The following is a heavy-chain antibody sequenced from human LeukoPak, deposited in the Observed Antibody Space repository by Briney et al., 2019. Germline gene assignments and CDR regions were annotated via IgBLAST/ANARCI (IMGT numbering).Heavy chain of an antibody. J-gene: IGHJ6*03. CDR2: INWNGGST. CDR3: ARTPSGGYYYYYMDV. CDR1: GFTFDDYG. D-gene: IGHD5-12*01. Sequence: GGSLRLSCAASGFTFDDYGMSWVRQAPGKGLEWVSGINWNGGSTGYADSVKGRFTISRDNAKHSLYLQMNSLRAEDTALYYCARTPSGGYYYYYMDVWGKGTAVTVSS. V-gene: IGHV3-20*04.